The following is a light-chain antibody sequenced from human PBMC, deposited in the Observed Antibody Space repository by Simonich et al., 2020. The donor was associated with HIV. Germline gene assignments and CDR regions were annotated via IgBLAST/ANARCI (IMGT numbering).Light chain of an antibody. J-gene: IGLJ3*02. CDR3: QSYDSSNLWV. Sequence: NFMLTQPHSVSESPGKTVTISCTRSSGSIASNYVQWYQQRPGSSPINVIYENNKRPPGVPDRFSASIDSSSNSASLIISGLQTEDEADYYCQSYDSSNLWVFGGGTKLTVL. CDR1: SGSIASNY. V-gene: IGLV6-57*01. CDR2: ENN.